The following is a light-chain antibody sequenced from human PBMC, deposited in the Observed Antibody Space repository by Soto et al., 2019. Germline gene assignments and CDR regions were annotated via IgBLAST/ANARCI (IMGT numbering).Light chain of an antibody. V-gene: IGLV1-40*01. J-gene: IGLJ1*01. CDR3: QSFDSSLRVYV. Sequence: QSALTQPPSVSGAPGQRVTISCTGSSSNFGAGYEVHWYKQLPGAAPTLVIFNNLNRPSGVPERFSGSKSGTSASLVISGLQAEDEADYCCQSFDSSLRVYVFGSGTKVTVL. CDR1: SSNFGAGYE. CDR2: NNL.